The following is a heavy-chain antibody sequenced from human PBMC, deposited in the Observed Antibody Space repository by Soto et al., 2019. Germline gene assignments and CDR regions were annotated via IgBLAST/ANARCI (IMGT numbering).Heavy chain of an antibody. V-gene: IGHV1-8*01. D-gene: IGHD6-13*01. J-gene: IGHJ5*02. CDR2: MNPNSGNT. Sequence: ASVKVSCKASGYTFTSYDINWVRQATGQGLEWMGWMNPNSGNTGYAQKFQGRVTMTRNTSISTAYMELSSLRSEDTAVYYCAREVYSSSWDPTARWFDPWGQGTLVTVSS. CDR1: GYTFTSYD. CDR3: AREVYSSSWDPTARWFDP.